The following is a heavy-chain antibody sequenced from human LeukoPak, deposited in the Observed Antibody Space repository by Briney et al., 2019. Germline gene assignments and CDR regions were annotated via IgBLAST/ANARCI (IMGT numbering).Heavy chain of an antibody. D-gene: IGHD2-8*02. J-gene: IGHJ3*02. CDR2: TSAYNGNT. V-gene: IGHV1-18*01. CDR1: GYTFTSYG. CDR3: ARDLKYCTGCVCLYSHRSLFI. Sequence: ASVKVSCKASGYTFTSYGISWVRQAPGQGLEWMGWTSAYNGNTNYAQKLQGRVTMTTDTSTSTAYMELRSLRSDDTAVYYCARDLKYCTGCVCLYSHRSLFIWGQGTMVTVSS.